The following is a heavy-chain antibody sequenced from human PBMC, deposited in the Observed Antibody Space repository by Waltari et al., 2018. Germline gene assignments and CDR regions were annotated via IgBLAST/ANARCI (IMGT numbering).Heavy chain of an antibody. Sequence: QVQLQESGPGLVKPSETLSLTCAVSGYSISSGYSWGWIRQPPGKGLEWIGSIYHSGSTYYNPSLKSRVTISVDTSKNQFSLKLSSVTAADTAVYYCARPRGYSGYDLNYAFDIWGQGTMVTVSS. D-gene: IGHD5-12*01. CDR1: GYSISSGYS. CDR3: ARPRGYSGYDLNYAFDI. CDR2: IYHSGST. J-gene: IGHJ3*02. V-gene: IGHV4-38-2*01.